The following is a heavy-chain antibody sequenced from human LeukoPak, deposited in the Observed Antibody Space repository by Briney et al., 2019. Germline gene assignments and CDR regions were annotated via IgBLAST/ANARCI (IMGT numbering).Heavy chain of an antibody. D-gene: IGHD4-17*01. V-gene: IGHV4-59*11. CDR3: ARGNGDYRGYYFDY. CDR2: IYYSGST. CDR1: GGSISSHY. J-gene: IGHJ4*02. Sequence: SETLSFTCTVSGGSISSHYWSWIRQPPGKGLEWIGYIYYSGSTNYNPSLKSRVTISVDTSKNQFSLKLSSVTAADTAVYYCARGNGDYRGYYFDYWGQGTLVTVSS.